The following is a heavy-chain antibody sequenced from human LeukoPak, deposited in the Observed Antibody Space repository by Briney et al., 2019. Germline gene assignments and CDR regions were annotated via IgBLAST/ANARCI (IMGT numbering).Heavy chain of an antibody. CDR1: GFTFSSYS. D-gene: IGHD6-19*01. V-gene: IGHV3-21*01. CDR2: ISSSSSYI. J-gene: IGHJ5*02. CDR3: ARDQGSGWTRNWFDP. Sequence: PGGSLRLSCAASGFTFSSYSMNWVRQAPGKGLEWVSSISSSSSYIYYADSVKSRFTISRDNAKNSLYLQMNSLRAEDTAVYYCARDQGSGWTRNWFDPWGQGTLVTVSS.